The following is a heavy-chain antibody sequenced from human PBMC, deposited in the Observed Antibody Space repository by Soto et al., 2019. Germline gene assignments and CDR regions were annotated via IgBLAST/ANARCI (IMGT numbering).Heavy chain of an antibody. D-gene: IGHD2-21*01. CDR1: GFTFSSYA. CDR2: ISYDGSNK. Sequence: QVQLVESGGGVVQPGRSLRLSCAASGFTFSSYAMHWVRQAPGKGLEWVAVISYDGSNKYYADSVKGRFTISRDNSKNTLYLQMNSLRAEDTAVYYCARDWHSYYWGQGTLVTVSS. V-gene: IGHV3-30-3*01. J-gene: IGHJ4*02. CDR3: ARDWHSYY.